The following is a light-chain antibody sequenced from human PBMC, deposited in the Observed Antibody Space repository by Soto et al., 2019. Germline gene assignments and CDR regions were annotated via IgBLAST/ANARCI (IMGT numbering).Light chain of an antibody. Sequence: EIVMTQSPATLSLSPGERATLSCRASQSVSTHLAWYQQKPGQAPRLLIYGASTRATGVPARFSGSGSGTEFTVTINSLQSEGFAVYYCQQYTDWPLTFGPGTKVDIK. CDR3: QQYTDWPLT. CDR1: QSVSTH. J-gene: IGKJ3*01. CDR2: GAS. V-gene: IGKV3-15*01.